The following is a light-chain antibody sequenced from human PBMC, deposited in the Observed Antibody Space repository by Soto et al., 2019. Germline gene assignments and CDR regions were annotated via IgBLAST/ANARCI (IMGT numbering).Light chain of an antibody. J-gene: IGLJ1*01. CDR3: SSYTSSSTYV. CDR2: EVS. Sequence: QSVLTQPASVSGSPGQSITISCTGTSSDVGDFNYVSWSQQHPGKAPKLMIYEVSYRPSGVSNRFSGSKSGNTASLTISGLQAEDESDYYCSSYTSSSTYVFGTGTKLTVL. CDR1: SSDVGDFNY. V-gene: IGLV2-14*01.